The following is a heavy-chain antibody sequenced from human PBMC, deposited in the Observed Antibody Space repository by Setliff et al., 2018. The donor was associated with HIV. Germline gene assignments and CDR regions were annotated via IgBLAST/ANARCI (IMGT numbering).Heavy chain of an antibody. CDR1: GFTFSTYA. D-gene: IGHD1-26*01. Sequence: GGSLRLSCVASGFTFSTYAINWVRLAPGKGLEWVSSISGSGYPYYADSVKGRFTISRDNSKNTLFLQMDSLRAEDTALYYCARDGGSSPSPVSDYYYYYMDVWGKGTTVTVSS. CDR2: ISGSGYP. CDR3: ARDGGSSPSPVSDYYYYYMDV. J-gene: IGHJ6*03. V-gene: IGHV3-23*01.